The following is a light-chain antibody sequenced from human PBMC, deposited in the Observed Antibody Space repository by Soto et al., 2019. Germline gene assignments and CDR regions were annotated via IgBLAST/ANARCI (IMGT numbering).Light chain of an antibody. CDR2: GAS. V-gene: IGKV3-11*01. J-gene: IGKJ4*01. Sequence: EIVLTQSPATLSLSPGERATLSCRASQSVSSYLAWYQQKPGQAPRLLIYGASNRATGIPARFSGSGSETDFPLTISSLEPEDFAVYYCQQRSNWRTFGGGTKVEIK. CDR3: QQRSNWRT. CDR1: QSVSSY.